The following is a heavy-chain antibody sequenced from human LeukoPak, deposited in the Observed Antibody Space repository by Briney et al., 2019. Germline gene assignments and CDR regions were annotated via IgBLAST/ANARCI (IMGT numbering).Heavy chain of an antibody. CDR1: GFTFSRFW. J-gene: IGHJ4*02. D-gene: IGHD1-7*01. CDR3: ARGGQLELPFDY. CDR2: ISSSSSYI. V-gene: IGHV3-21*01. Sequence: PGGSLRLSCAASGFTFSRFWMNWVRLAPGKGLEWVSSISSSSSYIYYADSVQGRFTISRDNAKNSLYLQMNSLRAEDTAVYYCARGGQLELPFDYWRQGTLVTVSS.